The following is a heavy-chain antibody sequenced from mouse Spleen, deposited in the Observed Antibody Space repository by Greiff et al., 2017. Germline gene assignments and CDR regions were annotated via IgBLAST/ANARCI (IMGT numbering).Heavy chain of an antibody. D-gene: IGHD3-2*02. Sequence: EVKLVESGGDLVQPGGSLILSCAASGFTFSDYYMYWVRQTPEKRLEWVAYISNGGGRTYYPDTVKGRFTISRDNAKNTLYLQMSLLKSEDTVMYYCARQGYKYFDYWGQGTTLTVSS. CDR2: ISNGGGRT. CDR1: GFTFSDYY. J-gene: IGHJ2*01. CDR3: ARQGYKYFDY. V-gene: IGHV5-12*01.